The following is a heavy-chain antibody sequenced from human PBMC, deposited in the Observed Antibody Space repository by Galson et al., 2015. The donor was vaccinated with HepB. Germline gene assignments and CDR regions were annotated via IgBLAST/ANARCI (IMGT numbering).Heavy chain of an antibody. Sequence: SVKVSCKASGYKLTNYGINWVRQAPGQGLEWMGWISSYSGNTNYAQKFQGRVTMTTDTSTSTVYMELRSLRSDDTAVYYCARDHTVTTKNWFDPWGQGTLVTVPS. CDR3: ARDHTVTTKNWFDP. D-gene: IGHD4-17*01. CDR2: ISSYSGNT. CDR1: GYKLTNYG. V-gene: IGHV1-18*01. J-gene: IGHJ5*02.